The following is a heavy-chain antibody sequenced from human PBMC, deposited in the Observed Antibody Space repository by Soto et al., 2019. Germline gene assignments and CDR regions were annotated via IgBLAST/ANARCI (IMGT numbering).Heavy chain of an antibody. V-gene: IGHV2-5*01. D-gene: IGHD6-13*01. CDR3: AHLAYSSSWLGENNWFDP. CDR1: GFSLSTSGVG. CDR2: IYWNDDK. Sequence: GSGPTLVNPTQTLTLACTFSGFSLSTSGVGVGWIRQPPGKALEWLALIYWNDDKRYSPSLKSRLTITKDTSKNQVVLTMTNMDPVDTATYYCAHLAYSSSWLGENNWFDPWGQGTLVTVSS. J-gene: IGHJ5*02.